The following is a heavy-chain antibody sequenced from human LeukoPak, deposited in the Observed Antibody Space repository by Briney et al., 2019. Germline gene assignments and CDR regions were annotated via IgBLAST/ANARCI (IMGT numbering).Heavy chain of an antibody. Sequence: SETLSLTCTVSGGSISYFYWSWIRQPAGKGLEWIGRIYTSGSTNYNPSLKSRVTMSVDTFKKQFSLKLSSVTAADTAVYYCARDEVGATTEFDYWGQGTLVTVSS. J-gene: IGHJ4*02. CDR3: ARDEVGATTEFDY. CDR1: GGSISYFY. CDR2: IYTSGST. V-gene: IGHV4-4*07. D-gene: IGHD1-26*01.